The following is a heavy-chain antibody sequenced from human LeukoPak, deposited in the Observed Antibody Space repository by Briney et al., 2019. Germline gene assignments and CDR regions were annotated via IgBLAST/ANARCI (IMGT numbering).Heavy chain of an antibody. CDR2: MNPNSGNT. D-gene: IGHD4-17*01. Sequence: ASVKVSCKASGYTFTSYDINWVRQATGQGLEWMGWMNPNSGNTGYAQKFQGRVTITRNTSISTAYMELSSLRSEDTAVYYCARGQYIYGDYRYYMDVWGKGTTVTISS. V-gene: IGHV1-8*03. CDR1: GYTFTSYD. CDR3: ARGQYIYGDYRYYMDV. J-gene: IGHJ6*03.